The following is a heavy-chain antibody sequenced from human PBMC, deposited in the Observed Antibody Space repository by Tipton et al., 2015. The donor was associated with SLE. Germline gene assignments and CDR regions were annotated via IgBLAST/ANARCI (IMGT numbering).Heavy chain of an antibody. CDR3: ARPSTTWQLLHAFDL. D-gene: IGHD2-15*01. Sequence: TLSLTCAVYGGSFSGYYWSWIRQPPGKGLEWIGSIYYGGNSYYSPSLKSRVTMSVDTSKNQFSLRLSSVTAADTAVYYCARPSTTWQLLHAFDLWGQGTVVTVSS. V-gene: IGHV4-34*01. CDR2: IYYGGNS. CDR1: GGSFSGYY. J-gene: IGHJ3*01.